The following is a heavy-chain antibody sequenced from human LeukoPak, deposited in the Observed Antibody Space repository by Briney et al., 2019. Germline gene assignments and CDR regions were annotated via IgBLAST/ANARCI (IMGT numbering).Heavy chain of an antibody. CDR1: GGSIHSY. CDR3: ARDSGTTGEVKFDP. CDR2: ISGSGTM. Sequence: SETLSLTCTVSGGSIHSYWSWIRQPAGKGLEWIGRISGSGTMTYNPALQSRLTISIDTSKNQFSLKLMSVTAADTAVYYCARDSGTTGEVKFDPWGHGTLVTVSS. V-gene: IGHV4-4*07. D-gene: IGHD3-10*01. J-gene: IGHJ5*02.